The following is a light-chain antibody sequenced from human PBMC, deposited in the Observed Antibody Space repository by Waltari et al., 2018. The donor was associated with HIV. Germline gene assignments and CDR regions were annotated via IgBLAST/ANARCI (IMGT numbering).Light chain of an antibody. CDR3: QQYKYWPET. Sequence: EVVLTQAPSTLSVSLGEGASLSCRASQNITNKLGWYQQKAGQAPRLLIYDASRRATAIPDRFSGSGSGTEFNLTISRLVFEDVAVYVCQQYKYWPETFCQGTKVEIK. J-gene: IGKJ1*01. CDR1: QNITNK. CDR2: DAS. V-gene: IGKV3D-15*01.